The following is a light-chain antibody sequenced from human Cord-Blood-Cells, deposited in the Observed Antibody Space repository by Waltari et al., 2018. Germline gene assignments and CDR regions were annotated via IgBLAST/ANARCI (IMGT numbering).Light chain of an antibody. CDR3: SSYTSSSTL. V-gene: IGLV2-14*01. CDR1: SSDVGGYNY. J-gene: IGLJ1*01. CDR2: DVS. Sequence: QSALTQPASVSGSPGQSITISCTGTSSDVGGYNYVSWYQQHPGKAPKLMIYDVSKRPSGFSNRFSGSKSGNTASLTISGLQAEDEADYYCSSYTSSSTLFGTGTKVTVL.